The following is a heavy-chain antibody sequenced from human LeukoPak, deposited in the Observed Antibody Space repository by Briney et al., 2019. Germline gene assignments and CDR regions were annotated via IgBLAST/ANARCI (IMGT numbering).Heavy chain of an antibody. J-gene: IGHJ2*01. Sequence: SGGSLRLSCAASGFTFSSYSMNWVRQAPAKGLELVSYISSSSSTIYYADSVKGRFTISRDNAKNSLYLQMNSLRAEDTAVYYCARRPITMVRGVDWYFDLWGRGTLVTVSS. CDR3: ARRPITMVRGVDWYFDL. D-gene: IGHD3-10*01. V-gene: IGHV3-48*01. CDR2: ISSSSSTI. CDR1: GFTFSSYS.